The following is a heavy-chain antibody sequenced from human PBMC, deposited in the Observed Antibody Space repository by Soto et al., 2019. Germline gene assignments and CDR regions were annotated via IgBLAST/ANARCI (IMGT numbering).Heavy chain of an antibody. V-gene: IGHV3-21*01. CDR2: ISSSSSYI. D-gene: IGHD3-3*01. J-gene: IGHJ5*02. Sequence: GGSLRLSCAASGFTFSSYSMNWVRQAPGKGLEWVSSISSSSSYIYYADSVKGRFTISRDNAKNSLYLQMNSLRAEDTAVYYCARAGVTIFGVVIDATENWVNWFDPWGQGTLVTVSS. CDR1: GFTFSSYS. CDR3: ARAGVTIFGVVIDATENWVNWFDP.